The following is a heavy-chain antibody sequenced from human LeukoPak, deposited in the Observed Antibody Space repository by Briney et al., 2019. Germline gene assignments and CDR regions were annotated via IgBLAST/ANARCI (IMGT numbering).Heavy chain of an antibody. J-gene: IGHJ4*02. CDR1: GFTFSSYW. Sequence: GGSLRLSCAASGFTFSSYWMSWVCQAPGKGLEWVANIKQDGSEKYYVDSVKGRFTISRDNAKNSLYLQMNSLRAEDTAVYYCARDSLYYDILTGYPSPIDYWGQGTLVTVSS. CDR3: ARDSLYYDILTGYPSPIDY. CDR2: IKQDGSEK. D-gene: IGHD3-9*01. V-gene: IGHV3-7*01.